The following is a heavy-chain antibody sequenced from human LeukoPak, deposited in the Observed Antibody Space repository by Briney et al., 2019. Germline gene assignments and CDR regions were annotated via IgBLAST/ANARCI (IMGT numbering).Heavy chain of an antibody. Sequence: GGSLRLSCAASGFTFRSYSMNWVRQAPGKGLEWVSFISGMSSTIYYADSVKGRFTISRDNSKNTLYLQMNSLRAEDTAVYYCARHYDSSGYYLNYFDYWGQGTLVTVSS. CDR3: ARHYDSSGYYLNYFDY. CDR1: GFTFRSYS. V-gene: IGHV3-48*01. D-gene: IGHD3-22*01. CDR2: ISGMSSTI. J-gene: IGHJ4*02.